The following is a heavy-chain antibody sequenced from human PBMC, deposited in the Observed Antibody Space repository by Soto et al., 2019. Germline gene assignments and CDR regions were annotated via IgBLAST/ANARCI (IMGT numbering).Heavy chain of an antibody. CDR3: ARRTETPNRFDP. CDR1: CDSLRTGSYY. D-gene: IGHD1-7*01. J-gene: IGHJ5*02. V-gene: IGHV4-61*01. CDR2: VYYTGST. Sequence: SETLSLTCSVSCDSLRTGSYYWSWIRQPPGKGLEWIGYVYYTGSTNYNPSLKSRVTMSVDTSKNQFSLKLSSVTAADTAVYYCARRTETPNRFDPWGQGTLVTVSS.